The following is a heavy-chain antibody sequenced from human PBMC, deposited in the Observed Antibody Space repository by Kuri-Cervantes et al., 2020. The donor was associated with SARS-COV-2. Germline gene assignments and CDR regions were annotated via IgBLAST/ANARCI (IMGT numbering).Heavy chain of an antibody. J-gene: IGHJ6*02. CDR1: GFTFSSYA. Sequence: GESLKISCAASGFTFSSYAMHWVRQAPGKGLEWVALISYDGTNKFYADSVKGRFTISRDNSRNTLYLQMNSLRAEDTAVFYCARPSNFHHDSGAYVWGQGTTVTVSS. V-gene: IGHV3-30-3*01. CDR2: ISYDGTNK. D-gene: IGHD3-22*01. CDR3: ARPSNFHHDSGAYV.